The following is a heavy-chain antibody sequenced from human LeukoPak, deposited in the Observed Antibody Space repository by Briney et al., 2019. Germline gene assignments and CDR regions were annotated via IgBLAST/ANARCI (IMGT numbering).Heavy chain of an antibody. J-gene: IGHJ4*02. Sequence: SETLSLTCTVSGYSISSGYYWGWIRQPPGKGLEWIGSIYHSGSTYYNPSLKSRVTISVDTSKNQFSLKLSSVTAADTAVYYCARDTTHYSNYPFFDYWGQGTLVTVSS. V-gene: IGHV4-38-2*02. CDR2: IYHSGST. CDR1: GYSISSGYY. CDR3: ARDTTHYSNYPFFDY. D-gene: IGHD4-11*01.